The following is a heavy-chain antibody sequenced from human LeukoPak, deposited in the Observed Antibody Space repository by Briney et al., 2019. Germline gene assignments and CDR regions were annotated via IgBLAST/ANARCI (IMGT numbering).Heavy chain of an antibody. CDR2: ISSSGGST. CDR3: ASVRFLEWLLFRDYFDY. Sequence: GGSLRLSCAASGFTFSSYAMSWVRQAPGKGLEWVSAISSSGGSTYYADSVKGRFTISRDNSKNTLYLQMNSLRAEDTAVYYCASVRFLEWLLFRDYFDYWGQGTLVTVSS. J-gene: IGHJ4*02. D-gene: IGHD3-3*01. CDR1: GFTFSSYA. V-gene: IGHV3-23*01.